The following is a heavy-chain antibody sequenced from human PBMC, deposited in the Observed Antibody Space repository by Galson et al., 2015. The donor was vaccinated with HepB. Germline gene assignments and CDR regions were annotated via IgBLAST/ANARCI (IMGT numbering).Heavy chain of an antibody. J-gene: IGHJ6*02. CDR3: AREPAYSRSWRYYYYYGMDV. CDR1: GFTFSSYA. D-gene: IGHD6-13*01. CDR2: ISYDGSNK. V-gene: IGHV3-30*04. Sequence: SLRLSCAASGFTFSSYAMHWVRQAPGKGLEWVAVISYDGSNKYYADSVKGRFTISRDNSKNTLYLQMNSLRAEDTAVYYCAREPAYSRSWRYYYYYGMDVWGQGTTVTASS.